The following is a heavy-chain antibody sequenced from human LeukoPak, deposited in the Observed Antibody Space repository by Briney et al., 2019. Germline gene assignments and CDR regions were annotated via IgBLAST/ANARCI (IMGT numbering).Heavy chain of an antibody. V-gene: IGHV4-4*07. D-gene: IGHD6-19*01. CDR3: AREEGGWYRDWFDP. J-gene: IGHJ5*02. CDR2: ISTGGST. CDR1: GASISSSY. Sequence: SETLSLTCTVSGASISSSYCTWIRQPAGEGLEWIGRISTGGSTTYNPSFKSRVTMSLDTSKNQFSLNLTSVTAADTAVYYCAREEGGWYRDWFDPWGQGTLVTVSS.